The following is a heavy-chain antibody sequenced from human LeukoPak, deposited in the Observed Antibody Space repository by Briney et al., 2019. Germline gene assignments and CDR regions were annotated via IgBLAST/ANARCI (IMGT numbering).Heavy chain of an antibody. D-gene: IGHD3-10*01. CDR3: AREGVRGSQALDAFDI. V-gene: IGHV3-11*05. CDR2: INSSSSNT. Sequence: GGSLRLSCAASGFTFTDHYMSWIRQAPGRGLEWVSCINSSSSNTDYAASVKGRFTISRDNAKNLLFLQMNSLRAEDTAVYFCAREGVRGSQALDAFDIWGQGTMVTVSS. J-gene: IGHJ3*02. CDR1: GFTFTDHY.